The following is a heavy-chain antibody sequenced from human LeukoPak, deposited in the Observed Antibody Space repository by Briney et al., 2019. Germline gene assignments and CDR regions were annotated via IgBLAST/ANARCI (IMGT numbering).Heavy chain of an antibody. CDR1: GYTLTELS. V-gene: IGHV1-24*01. J-gene: IGHJ5*02. CDR3: ATGYCSGGSCYSGPMTPFDP. D-gene: IGHD2-15*01. CDR2: FDPEDGET. Sequence: GASVKVSCKVSGYTLTELSMHWVRQAPGKGLEWMGGFDPEDGETIYAQKFQGRVTMTEDTSTDTAYMELSSLRSEDTAVYYCATGYCSGGSCYSGPMTPFDPWGQGTLVTVSS.